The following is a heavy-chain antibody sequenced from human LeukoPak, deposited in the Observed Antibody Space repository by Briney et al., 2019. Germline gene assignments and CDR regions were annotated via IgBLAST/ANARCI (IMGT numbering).Heavy chain of an antibody. CDR1: SSSSYY. J-gene: IGHJ4*02. D-gene: IGHD3-16*02. V-gene: IGHV5-51*01. CDR2: IYPGDSDI. CDR3: ARIWGSYRSFDY. Sequence: SSSSYYWGWIRQPPGKGLEWMGIIYPGDSDITYSPSFQGQVTISADKSISTSYLQWSSLKASDTAMYYCARIWGSYRSFDYWGQGTLVTVSS.